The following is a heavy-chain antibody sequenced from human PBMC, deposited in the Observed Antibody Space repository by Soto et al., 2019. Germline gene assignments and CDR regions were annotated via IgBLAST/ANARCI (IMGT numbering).Heavy chain of an antibody. CDR1: GFTFSSYA. CDR2: ISGSGGST. CDR3: AKGRDYCSGGSCYSGGMDV. V-gene: IGHV3-23*01. D-gene: IGHD2-15*01. J-gene: IGHJ6*02. Sequence: GGSLRLSCAASGFTFSSYAMSWVRQAPGKGLEWVSAISGSGGSTYYADSVKGRFTISRDNSKNTLYLQMNSLRAEDTAVYYCAKGRDYCSGGSCYSGGMDVWGQGTTVTVSS.